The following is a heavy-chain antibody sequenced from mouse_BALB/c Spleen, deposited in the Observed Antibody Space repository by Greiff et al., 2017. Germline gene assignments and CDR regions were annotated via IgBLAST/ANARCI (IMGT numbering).Heavy chain of an antibody. D-gene: IGHD1-1*01. Sequence: VQLQQSGAELVRPGALVKLSCTASGFNFKDYYMHWVKQRPEQGLEWIGWIDPENGNTIYDPKFQGKASITADTSSNTAYLQLSSLTSEDTAVYYCAPYYGSSYEAYWGQGTLVTVSA. J-gene: IGHJ3*01. CDR2: IDPENGNT. CDR1: GFNFKDYY. CDR3: APYYGSSYEAY. V-gene: IGHV14-1*02.